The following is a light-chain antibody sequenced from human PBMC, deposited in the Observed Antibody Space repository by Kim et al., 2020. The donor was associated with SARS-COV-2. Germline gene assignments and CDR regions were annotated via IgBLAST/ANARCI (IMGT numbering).Light chain of an antibody. CDR3: QQRSNWPLT. V-gene: IGKV3-11*01. Sequence: LSTGESAPLSCRASQSVSSYLAWYQQTPGQAPRLLIYDASNRATGIPARFSGSGSGTDFTLTISSLEPEDFAVYYCQQRSNWPLTFGGGTKVDIK. CDR2: DAS. J-gene: IGKJ4*01. CDR1: QSVSSY.